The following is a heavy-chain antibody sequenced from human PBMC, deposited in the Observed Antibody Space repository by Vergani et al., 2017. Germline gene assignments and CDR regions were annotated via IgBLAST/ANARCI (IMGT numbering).Heavy chain of an antibody. J-gene: IGHJ4*02. CDR3: AKADSSSWFGDFDY. V-gene: IGHV3-9*01. D-gene: IGHD6-13*01. Sequence: VQLVESGGGLVKPGGSLRLSCAASGFSFSDHYMTWIRQAPGKGLEWVSGISWNSGSIGYADSVKGRFTISRDNAKNSLYLQMNSLRAEDTALYYCAKADSSSWFGDFDYWGQGTLVTVSS. CDR1: GFSFSDHY. CDR2: ISWNSGSI.